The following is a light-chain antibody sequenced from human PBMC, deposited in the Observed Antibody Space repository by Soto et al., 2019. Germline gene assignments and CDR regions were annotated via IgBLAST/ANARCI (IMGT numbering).Light chain of an antibody. CDR1: SSDIGSYDH. J-gene: IGLJ1*01. V-gene: IGLV2-14*03. Sequence: QSALTQPASVSGSPGQSITISCSGTSSDIGSYDHVAWYQQFPGKSPKLIIYAVSDRPSGVSDRFSGSKSGISASLTISGLQTEDEADYYCISYTDRQSYLFETGTKLTVL. CDR3: ISYTDRQSYL. CDR2: AVS.